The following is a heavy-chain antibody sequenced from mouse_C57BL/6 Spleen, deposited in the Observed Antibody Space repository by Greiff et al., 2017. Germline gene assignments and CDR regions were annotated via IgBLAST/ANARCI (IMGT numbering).Heavy chain of an antibody. CDR1: GYTFTDYY. J-gene: IGHJ2*01. D-gene: IGHD2-4*01. Sequence: EVQLQQSGPELVKPGASVKISCKASGYTFTDYYMNWVKQSHGKSLEWIGDINPNNGGTSYNQKFKGKATLTVDKSSSTAYMELRSLTSEDSAVYYCARKDYDYDGYWGQGTTLTVSS. V-gene: IGHV1-26*01. CDR3: ARKDYDYDGY. CDR2: INPNNGGT.